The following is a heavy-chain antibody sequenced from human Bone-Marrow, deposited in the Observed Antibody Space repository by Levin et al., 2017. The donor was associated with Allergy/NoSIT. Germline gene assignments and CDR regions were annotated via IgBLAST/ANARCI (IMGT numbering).Heavy chain of an antibody. Sequence: PGGSLRLSCAASGFTFSSAWMNWVRQAPGKGLEWVARIKHKSDGGTTDYAAPVKGRFVISRDDSRSMLYLQLSSLKTEDTAVYYCTTGHSSKWYSHDGYSGQGTMVTVSS. D-gene: IGHD6-19*01. CDR1: GFTFSSAW. CDR3: TTGHSSKWYSHDGY. J-gene: IGHJ4*02. CDR2: IKHKSDGGTT. V-gene: IGHV3-15*07.